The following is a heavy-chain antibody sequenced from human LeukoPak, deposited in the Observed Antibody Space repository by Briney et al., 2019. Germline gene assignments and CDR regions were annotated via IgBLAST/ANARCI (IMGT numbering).Heavy chain of an antibody. D-gene: IGHD3-16*01. Sequence: PSETLSLTCTISGSSITSVSHSWGWIRQPPGKGLEWIGDIYYTGSTYYSPSLRSRVTMSVHTSENQFSLRLNSVTAVDTAVYYCARRWGNIVGVTYEYWGQGTLVTVSS. V-gene: IGHV4-39*01. CDR1: GSSITSVSHS. CDR3: ARRWGNIVGVTYEY. CDR2: IYYTGST. J-gene: IGHJ4*02.